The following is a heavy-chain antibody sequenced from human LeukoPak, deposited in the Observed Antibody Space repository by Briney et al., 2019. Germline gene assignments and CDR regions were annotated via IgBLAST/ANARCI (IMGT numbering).Heavy chain of an antibody. Sequence: GGSLRLSCAASGFTFSSYGMHWVRQAPGKGLEWVAVISYDGSNKYYADSVKGRFTISRDNSKNTLYLQMNSLRAEDTAVYYCAKEEKYYDYVWGSSPFDYWGQGTLVTVSS. J-gene: IGHJ4*02. CDR1: GFTFSSYG. D-gene: IGHD3-16*01. CDR2: ISYDGSNK. V-gene: IGHV3-30*18. CDR3: AKEEKYYDYVWGSSPFDY.